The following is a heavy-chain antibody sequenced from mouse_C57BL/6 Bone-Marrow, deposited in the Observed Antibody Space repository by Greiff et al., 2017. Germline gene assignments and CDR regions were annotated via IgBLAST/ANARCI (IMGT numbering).Heavy chain of an antibody. Sequence: EVQGVESSGGLVQPKGSLKLSCAASGFSFNTYAMNWVRQAPGKGLEWVARIRSKSNNYATYYADSVKDRFTISRDDSESMLYLQMNNLKTEDTAMYYCVGDYDWFAYWGQGTLVTVSA. CDR2: IRSKSNNYAT. CDR3: VGDYDWFAY. D-gene: IGHD2-4*01. J-gene: IGHJ3*01. CDR1: GFSFNTYA. V-gene: IGHV10-1*01.